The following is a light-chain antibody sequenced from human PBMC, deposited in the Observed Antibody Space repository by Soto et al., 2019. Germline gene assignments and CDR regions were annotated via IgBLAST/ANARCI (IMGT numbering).Light chain of an antibody. CDR1: QSVLYSSNNKNY. Sequence: DIVMTQSPDSLAVSLGERATINCKSSQSVLYSSNNKNYLAWYQQKPGQPPKLLIYWASTRESGVPDRFSGSGSGTDFTLTISSLQAEDVAVYYFQQYYSTPPTFGPGPKVDIK. CDR2: WAS. CDR3: QQYYSTPPT. V-gene: IGKV4-1*01. J-gene: IGKJ3*01.